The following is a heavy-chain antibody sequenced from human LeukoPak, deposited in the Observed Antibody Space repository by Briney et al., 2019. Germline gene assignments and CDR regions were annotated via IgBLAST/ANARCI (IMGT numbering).Heavy chain of an antibody. V-gene: IGHV3-30-3*01. CDR3: AKGNSGYEFRPYFDY. CDR1: GFTFSSYA. CDR2: ISYDGSNK. J-gene: IGHJ4*02. Sequence: GGSLRLSCAASGFTFSSYAMHWVRQAPGKGLEWVAVISYDGSNKYYADSVKGRFTISRDNSKNTLYLQMNSLRAEDTAVYYCAKGNSGYEFRPYFDYWGQGTLVTVSS. D-gene: IGHD5-12*01.